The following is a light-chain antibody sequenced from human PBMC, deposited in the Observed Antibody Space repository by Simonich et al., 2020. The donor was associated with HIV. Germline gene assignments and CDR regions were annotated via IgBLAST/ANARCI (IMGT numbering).Light chain of an antibody. V-gene: IGKV6D-21*02. J-gene: IGKJ4*01. CDR1: KSIGNN. CDR2: DAS. Sequence: EIVLTQSPDFQSVTPNKKFTITCRAIKSIGNNLHWYQQKPDQSPKILIKDASQSISVVPSRFSGSGSGTDFTLTINSLEAEDAAAYYCNQSSSLPLTFGGGTKVEIK. CDR3: NQSSSLPLT.